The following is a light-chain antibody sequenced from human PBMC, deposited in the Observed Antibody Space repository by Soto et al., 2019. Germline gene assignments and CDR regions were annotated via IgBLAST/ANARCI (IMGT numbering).Light chain of an antibody. CDR2: EVS. CDR3: TSYISSNTPVV. J-gene: IGLJ2*01. Sequence: QSALTQPPSVSGSPGQSVTISCAGTSSDVGGHNRVSWYQQPPGTAPKLVIYEVSNRPSGVPDRFSGSKSGNTASLTISGLQAEDEADYYCTSYISSNTPVVFGGGTKVTVL. CDR1: SSDVGGHNR. V-gene: IGLV2-18*02.